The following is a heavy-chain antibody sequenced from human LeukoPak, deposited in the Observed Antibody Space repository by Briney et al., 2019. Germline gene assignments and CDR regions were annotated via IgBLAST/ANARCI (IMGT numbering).Heavy chain of an antibody. V-gene: IGHV4-59*08. CDR1: GGSISSYY. D-gene: IGHD4-17*01. CDR2: IYYSGST. Sequence: SETLSLTCTVSGGSISSYYWSWIRQPPGKGLEWIGYIYYSGSTNYNPSLKSRVTISVDTSKNQFSLKLSSVTAADTAVYYCARSDGDYVGYWGQGTLVTVSS. J-gene: IGHJ4*02. CDR3: ARSDGDYVGY.